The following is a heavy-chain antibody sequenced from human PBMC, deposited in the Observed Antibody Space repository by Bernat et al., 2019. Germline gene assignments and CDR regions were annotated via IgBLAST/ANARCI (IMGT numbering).Heavy chain of an antibody. CDR1: GFTFTIAW. CDR3: STRSQGDFQDW. Sequence: EVHLVESGGDLVKPGGSLRLSCAASGFTFTIAWMNWVRQAPGKGLEWVGRIKNKADGGTTDYASPVKGRFTISRDDSKNTLYLQMNSLKTEDTAVYYCSTRSQGDFQDWWGQGTLVTVSS. D-gene: IGHD2-21*02. V-gene: IGHV3-15*07. CDR2: IKNKADGGTT. J-gene: IGHJ4*02.